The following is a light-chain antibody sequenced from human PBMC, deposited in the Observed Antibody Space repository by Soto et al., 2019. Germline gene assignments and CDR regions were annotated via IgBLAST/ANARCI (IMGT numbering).Light chain of an antibody. J-gene: IGKJ4*01. CDR2: KIS. Sequence: DIVMPQTPLPSPVTLGQPASISCRSSQSPVHIDGDTYLNWLQQRPGQPPRLLIYKISKRFSGVPDRFTGSGAGTDFTLKISRVAAEDVGTYYCMQQTQFPFTFGGGTKVDIK. V-gene: IGKV2-24*01. CDR1: QSPVHIDGDTY. CDR3: MQQTQFPFT.